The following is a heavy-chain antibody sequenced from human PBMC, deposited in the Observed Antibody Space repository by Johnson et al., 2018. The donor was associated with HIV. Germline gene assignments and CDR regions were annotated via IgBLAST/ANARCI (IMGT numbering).Heavy chain of an antibody. CDR3: AKDSQWELPDAFDI. CDR2: VSFDGSNK. D-gene: IGHD1-26*01. Sequence: QVQLVESGGGLPKPGGSLRLSCAASGFFFSNAWMSWVRQAPGRGLEWVALVSFDGSNKYFADSVKGRFSISRDDSKSTLYLQMSSLRGEDTAVYYCAKDSQWELPDAFDIWGQGTMVTVSS. V-gene: IGHV3-30*18. CDR1: GFFFSNAW. J-gene: IGHJ3*02.